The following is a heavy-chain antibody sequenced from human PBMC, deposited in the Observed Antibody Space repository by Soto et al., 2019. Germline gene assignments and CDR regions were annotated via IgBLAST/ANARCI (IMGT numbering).Heavy chain of an antibody. D-gene: IGHD3-22*01. V-gene: IGHV1-18*01. CDR1: GYTFTSYG. J-gene: IGHJ3*02. CDR3: ARDGYYDSSGPLGAFDI. CDR2: ISAYNGNT. Sequence: QVQLVQSGAEVKKPGASVKVSCKASGYTFTSYGISWVRQAPGQGLEWMGWISAYNGNTNYAQKLQGRVTMTTDISTSTAYMELRSLRSDDTAVYYCARDGYYDSSGPLGAFDIWGQGTMVTVSS.